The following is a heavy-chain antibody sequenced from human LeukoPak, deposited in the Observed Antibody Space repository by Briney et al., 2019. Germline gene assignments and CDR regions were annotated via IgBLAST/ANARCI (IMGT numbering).Heavy chain of an antibody. V-gene: IGHV3-48*02. CDR3: ARGYIAVPGTNWFDP. D-gene: IGHD6-19*01. CDR1: GFTFSSYS. J-gene: IGHJ5*02. Sequence: GGSLRLSCAASGFTFSSYSMNWVRQAPGKGLEWVSYISSSSSTIYYADSVKGRFTISRDNAKNSLYLQMNSLRDEDTAVYYCARGYIAVPGTNWFDPWGQGTLVTVSS. CDR2: ISSSSSTI.